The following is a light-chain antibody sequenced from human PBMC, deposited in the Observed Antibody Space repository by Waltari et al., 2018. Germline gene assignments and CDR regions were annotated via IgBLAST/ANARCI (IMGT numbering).Light chain of an antibody. CDR2: DVS. V-gene: IGLV2-11*01. CDR1: ISDVGGYHY. Sequence: QSALTQPRSLSGSPGQSVTISCTGTISDVGGYHYLSWYQHHPGTAPNLVIYDVSKRPPGVPDRFSGSKSGNTASLTISGLQAEDEADYYCCSYAGSYTVVFGGGTKLTVL. CDR3: CSYAGSYTVV. J-gene: IGLJ2*01.